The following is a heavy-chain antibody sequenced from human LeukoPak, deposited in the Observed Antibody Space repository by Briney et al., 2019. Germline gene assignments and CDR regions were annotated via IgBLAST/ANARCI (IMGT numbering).Heavy chain of an antibody. D-gene: IGHD2-21*02. J-gene: IGHJ4*02. CDR2: IRGSGGGT. CDR1: GFTFSNYG. V-gene: IGHV3-23*01. Sequence: PGESLRLSCAASGFTFSNYGMSWVRQAPGKGLEWVSVIRGSGGGTYYADPVKGRFTISRDNSKNTVYLQMNSLRAEGTAVYYCVKARMPHCGTDCLESWGQGTLVTVSS. CDR3: VKARMPHCGTDCLES.